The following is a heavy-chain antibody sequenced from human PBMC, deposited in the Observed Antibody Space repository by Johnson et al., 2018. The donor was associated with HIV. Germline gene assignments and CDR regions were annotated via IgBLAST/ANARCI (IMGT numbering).Heavy chain of an antibody. Sequence: VQLVESGGGVVRPGGSLRLSCAASGFTFDDYGMSWVRQAPGKGLEWVGRIKSKTDGGTTDYATPVKGRFTSSRDDSKSTLHLQMNSLKTEDTAVYYCSTGDIVVVVGAILLPLHDAFDIWGQGTMVTVSS. J-gene: IGHJ3*02. V-gene: IGHV3-15*01. D-gene: IGHD2-15*01. CDR2: IKSKTDGGTT. CDR3: STGDIVVVVGAILLPLHDAFDI. CDR1: GFTFDDYG.